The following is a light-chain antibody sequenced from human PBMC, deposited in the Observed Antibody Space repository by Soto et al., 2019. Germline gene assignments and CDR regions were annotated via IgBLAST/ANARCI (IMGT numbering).Light chain of an antibody. CDR3: QQYSDSPIT. CDR1: QSVTNN. Sequence: EIVMTQSPTTLSASPGERATLSCRASQSVTNNLAWYQQRPGQAPRLLIRGASTRASGVPARFTGSGSGTDFTLTISSLQSDDFAFYYCQQYSDSPITFGSGTKV. V-gene: IGKV3-15*01. J-gene: IGKJ3*01. CDR2: GAS.